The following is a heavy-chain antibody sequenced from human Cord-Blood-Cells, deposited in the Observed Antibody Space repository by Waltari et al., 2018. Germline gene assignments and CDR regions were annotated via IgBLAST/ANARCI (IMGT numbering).Heavy chain of an antibody. CDR1: GGTVTSYA. CDR3: EVHYYGSGSLEY. J-gene: IGHJ4*02. D-gene: IGHD3-10*01. Sequence: QVQLVQSGAEVKKPGSSVKVSCKASGGTVTSYAISWVPQAPGQGLEWMGGIIPIFGTANYAQKFQGRVTITADKSTSTAYMELSSLRSEDTAVYYCEVHYYGSGSLEYWGQGTLVTVSS. CDR2: IIPIFGTA. V-gene: IGHV1-69*06.